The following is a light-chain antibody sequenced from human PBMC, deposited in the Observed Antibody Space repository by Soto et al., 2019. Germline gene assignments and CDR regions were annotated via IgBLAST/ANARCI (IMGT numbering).Light chain of an antibody. V-gene: IGLV1-40*01. CDR3: QSYDSSLSAKV. CDR1: TSNIGTNA. J-gene: IGLJ3*02. Sequence: QSVLTQPPSVSEAPGQRVTISCSGRTSNIGTNAVNWYQQLPGKAPKLLISGSTNRRSGVPDRFSGSESGTSASLTITGLQAEDEADYHCQSYDSSLSAKVFGGGTKLTVL. CDR2: GST.